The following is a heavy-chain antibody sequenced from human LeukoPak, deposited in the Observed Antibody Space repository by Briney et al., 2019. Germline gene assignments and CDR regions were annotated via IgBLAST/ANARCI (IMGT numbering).Heavy chain of an antibody. Sequence: GGSLRLSCAASGFTFSNYWMTWVRQAPGKGLEWVTSINQDGSGKFYVDSVKGRFTISRDNAQKSLYLEMNSRRADDTAFYYCARAVTSTEGYWGQGTLVTVSS. CDR2: INQDGSGK. D-gene: IGHD4-17*01. V-gene: IGHV3-7*03. CDR3: ARAVTSTEGY. CDR1: GFTFSNYW. J-gene: IGHJ4*02.